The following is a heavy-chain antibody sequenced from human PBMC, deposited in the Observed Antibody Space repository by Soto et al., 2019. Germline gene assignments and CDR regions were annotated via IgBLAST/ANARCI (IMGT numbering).Heavy chain of an antibody. CDR1: GYTFTSYG. D-gene: IGHD3-16*02. Sequence: QVQLVQSGAEVKKPGASVKVSCKASGYTFTSYGISWVRQAPGQVLEWMGWISAYNGNTNYAQKLQGRVTMTTDTSTSTAYMELRSLRSDDTAVYYCARGDYIWGSYRLGHNWFDPWGQGTLVTVSS. J-gene: IGHJ5*02. CDR3: ARGDYIWGSYRLGHNWFDP. V-gene: IGHV1-18*01. CDR2: ISAYNGNT.